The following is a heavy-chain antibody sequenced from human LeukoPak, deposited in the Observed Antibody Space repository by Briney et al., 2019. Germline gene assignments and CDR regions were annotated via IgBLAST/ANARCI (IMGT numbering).Heavy chain of an antibody. D-gene: IGHD3-3*01. CDR1: GFTFSGYE. CDR2: ISRSGTII. J-gene: IGHJ4*02. CDR3: ARERDDYYFDY. Sequence: GGSLRLSCAAPGFTFSGYEMNWVRQAPGKGLEWVSYISRSGTIISYADSVRGRLTISRDNAKNSLYLQMNSLRAEDTAVYYCARERDDYYFDYWGQGTLVTVSS. V-gene: IGHV3-48*03.